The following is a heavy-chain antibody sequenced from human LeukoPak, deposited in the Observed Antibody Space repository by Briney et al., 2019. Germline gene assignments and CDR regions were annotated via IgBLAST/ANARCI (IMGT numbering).Heavy chain of an antibody. V-gene: IGHV3-33*01. CDR3: ARGSGGYCSGGSCFKWFDP. D-gene: IGHD2-15*01. Sequence: GGSQILSCAASGFTFISYGMHWVRQAPGKGLEWVAVISYDGSDKYYADSVKGRFTISRDNSKNTLYLQMNSLRAEDTAVYYCARGSGGYCSGGSCFKWFDPWGQGTLVTVSA. J-gene: IGHJ5*02. CDR2: ISYDGSDK. CDR1: GFTFISYG.